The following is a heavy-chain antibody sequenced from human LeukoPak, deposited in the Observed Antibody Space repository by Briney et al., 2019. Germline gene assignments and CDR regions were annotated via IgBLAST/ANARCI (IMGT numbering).Heavy chain of an antibody. CDR1: GFIFSSYT. CDR2: VSNSGGST. D-gene: IGHD2-15*01. CDR3: AKAPSGYCSGGSCYLYHLDY. Sequence: GGSLRLSCAASGFIFSSYTMSWVRQAPGKGLEWVSAVSNSGGSTYYADSVKGRFTISRDNSKNTLYLQMYSLRAEDTAVYHCAKAPSGYCSGGSCYLYHLDYWGQGTQVTVSS. V-gene: IGHV3-23*01. J-gene: IGHJ4*02.